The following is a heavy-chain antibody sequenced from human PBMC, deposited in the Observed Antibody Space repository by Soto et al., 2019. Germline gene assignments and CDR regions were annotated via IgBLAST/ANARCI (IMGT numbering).Heavy chain of an antibody. CDR1: GFTFSSYG. J-gene: IGHJ6*02. CDR2: ISYDGSNK. Sequence: QVQLVESGGGVVQPGRSLRLSCAASGFTFSSYGMHWVRQAPGKGLEWVAVISYDGSNKYYADSVKGRFTISRDNSKNTLYLQMNSLRAEDTAVYYCANGSGVLLWFGELFPYYYYGMDVWGQGTTVTVSS. D-gene: IGHD3-10*01. CDR3: ANGSGVLLWFGELFPYYYYGMDV. V-gene: IGHV3-30*18.